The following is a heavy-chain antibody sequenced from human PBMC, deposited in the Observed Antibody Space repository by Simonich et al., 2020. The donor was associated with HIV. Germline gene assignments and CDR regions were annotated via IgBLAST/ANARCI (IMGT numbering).Heavy chain of an antibody. Sequence: QVQLVESGGGVVQPGRSLRLSCAASGFTFSSYAMHWVRQAPGKGLEWVAVISYDGSNKYYADSVKGRFTISRDNSKNTLYRQMNSLRVEDTAVYYCASGGSISSVWADDYWGQGTLVTVSS. CDR1: GFTFSSYA. J-gene: IGHJ4*02. CDR2: ISYDGSNK. V-gene: IGHV3-30*07. D-gene: IGHD3-16*01. CDR3: ASGGSISSVWADDY.